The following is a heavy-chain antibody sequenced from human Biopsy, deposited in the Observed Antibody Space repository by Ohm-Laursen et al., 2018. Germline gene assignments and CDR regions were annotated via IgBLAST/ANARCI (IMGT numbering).Heavy chain of an antibody. CDR1: GYTFTGYH. V-gene: IGHV1-8*02. D-gene: IGHD2-2*01. J-gene: IGHJ6*02. Sequence: ASVKVSCKASGYTFTGYHVHWVRQAPGQGLEWMGWMNPNSGNTGYAQNLQGRVTMTTDTSAATAYMELRSLRSDDTAVYYCARDYQPYLVTIHYYYYGMDVWGLGAQVTVSS. CDR2: MNPNSGNT. CDR3: ARDYQPYLVTIHYYYYGMDV.